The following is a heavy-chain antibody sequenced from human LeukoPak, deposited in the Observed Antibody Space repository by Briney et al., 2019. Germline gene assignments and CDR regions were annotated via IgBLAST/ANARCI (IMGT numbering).Heavy chain of an antibody. J-gene: IGHJ4*02. D-gene: IGHD1-26*01. CDR1: GGTFSSYA. Sequence: SVKVSCKASGGTFSSYAISWVRQAPGQGLEWMGGIIPIFGTANYAQKFQGRVTITTDESTSTAYMELSSLRAEDMVVYYCARDGVGATDYWGQGTLVTVSS. CDR3: ARDGVGATDY. V-gene: IGHV1-69*05. CDR2: IIPIFGTA.